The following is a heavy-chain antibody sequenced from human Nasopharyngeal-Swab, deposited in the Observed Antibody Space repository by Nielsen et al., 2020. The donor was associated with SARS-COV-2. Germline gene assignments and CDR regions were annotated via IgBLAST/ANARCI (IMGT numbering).Heavy chain of an antibody. CDR1: DSSISSGYY. V-gene: IGHV4-38-2*01. Sequence: SETLSPTCAVSDSSISSGYYWGWIRQPPGKGLEWIGSIYHSGSTYYNPSLKSRVTISVATSKNQFSLKPTSVTATDTAVYYCARHPHPTYYFDYWGQGTLVTVSS. CDR3: ARHPHPTYYFDY. CDR2: IYHSGST. J-gene: IGHJ4*02.